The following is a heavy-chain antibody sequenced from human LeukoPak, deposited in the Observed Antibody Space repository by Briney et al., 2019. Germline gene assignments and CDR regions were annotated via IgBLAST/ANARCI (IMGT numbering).Heavy chain of an antibody. CDR2: INPNGGGT. V-gene: IGHV1-2*02. CDR1: GYTFTGYY. CDR3: ARDSYSGSYYY. Sequence: GASVKVSCKASGYTFTGYYMHWVRQAPGQGLEWVAWINPNGGGTNYAQQFQGRVTTSSDTSISTAYMELSSLRSDDTAVYYCARDSYSGSYYYWGQGILVTVSS. D-gene: IGHD1-26*01. J-gene: IGHJ4*02.